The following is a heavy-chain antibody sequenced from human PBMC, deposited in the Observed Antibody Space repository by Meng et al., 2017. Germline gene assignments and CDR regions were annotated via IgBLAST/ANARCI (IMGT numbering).Heavy chain of an antibody. Sequence: SVKVSCKASGYTFTSYAMHWVRQAPGQGLEWMGGIIPIFGTANYAQKFQGRVTITADKSTSTAYMELSSLRSEDTAVYYCASNYYGSGSYYRSLITFDYWGQGTLVTVSS. CDR1: GYTFTSYA. J-gene: IGHJ4*02. V-gene: IGHV1-69*06. CDR3: ASNYYGSGSYYRSLITFDY. D-gene: IGHD3-10*01. CDR2: IIPIFGTA.